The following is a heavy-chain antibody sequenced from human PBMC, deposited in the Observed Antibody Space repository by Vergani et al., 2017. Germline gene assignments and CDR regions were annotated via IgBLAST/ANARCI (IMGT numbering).Heavy chain of an antibody. J-gene: IGHJ4*02. V-gene: IGHV3-30-3*01. CDR1: GFTFSSYA. Sequence: QVQLVESGGGVVQPGRSLRLSCAASGFTFSSYAMHWVRQAPGKGLEWVAVISYDGSNKYYADSVKGRFTISIDNSKNTLYLQMNSLRAEDTAVYYCARDRSDFWSGSAFDYWGQGTLVTVSS. D-gene: IGHD3-3*01. CDR2: ISYDGSNK. CDR3: ARDRSDFWSGSAFDY.